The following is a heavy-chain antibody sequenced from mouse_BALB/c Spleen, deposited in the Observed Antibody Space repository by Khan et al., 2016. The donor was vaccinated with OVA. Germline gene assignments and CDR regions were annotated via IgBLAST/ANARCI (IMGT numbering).Heavy chain of an antibody. CDR3: ARIYYGSYIYFDY. V-gene: IGHV14-3*02. CDR2: IDPANGDT. D-gene: IGHD2-1*01. CDR1: GFNIKDTY. J-gene: IGHJ2*01. Sequence: EVQLQESGADLVKPGASVRLSCTSSGFNIKDTYMHWVKQRPEQGLEWIGRIDPANGDTKYDQKFPGKATINADTSSNTAYLQLSTLTSEDTAVYYCARIYYGSYIYFDYWGQGTTLTVSS.